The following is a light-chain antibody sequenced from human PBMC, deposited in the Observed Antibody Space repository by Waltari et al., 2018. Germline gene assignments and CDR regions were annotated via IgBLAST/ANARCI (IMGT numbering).Light chain of an antibody. CDR3: QQYGSSPYT. Sequence: EIVLTQSPGTLSLSPGERATLSCRASQSVSNYLAWYQQKPGQAPRRLIYGASSRATCIPDRVSGSGSGTDFTLTISRLQPEDFAVYYCQQYGSSPYTFGQGTKLEIK. CDR1: QSVSNY. V-gene: IGKV3-20*01. J-gene: IGKJ2*01. CDR2: GAS.